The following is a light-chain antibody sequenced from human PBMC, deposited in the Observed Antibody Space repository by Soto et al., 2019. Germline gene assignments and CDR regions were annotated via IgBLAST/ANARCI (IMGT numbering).Light chain of an antibody. CDR2: KIS. V-gene: IGKV2-24*01. CDR3: MQLKQFPCT. J-gene: IGKJ1*01. CDR1: QSLVHSDGNTY. Sequence: DIVMTQAPLSSPVTLGQPASISCRSSQSLVHSDGNTYLTWLHQRPGQPPRPLIYKISNRFSGVPDRFSGSGAGTDFTLKISRLEAEDVGVYYCMQLKQFPCTFGQGTKVEIK.